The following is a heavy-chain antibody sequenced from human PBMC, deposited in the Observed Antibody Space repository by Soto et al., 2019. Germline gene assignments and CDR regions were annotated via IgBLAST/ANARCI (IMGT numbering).Heavy chain of an antibody. V-gene: IGHV3-23*01. CDR1: GFPFNSYA. CDR3: AKGLYGDYAVIDY. CDR2: FSVSGSST. J-gene: IGHJ4*02. D-gene: IGHD4-17*01. Sequence: GGSLSLSCAASGFPFNSYAMSWVRQAPGKGLEWVSTFSVSGSSTYYADSVKGRFTISRDISKNTLYLQMNSLRAEDTAIYYCAKGLYGDYAVIDYWGQGTLVTVSS.